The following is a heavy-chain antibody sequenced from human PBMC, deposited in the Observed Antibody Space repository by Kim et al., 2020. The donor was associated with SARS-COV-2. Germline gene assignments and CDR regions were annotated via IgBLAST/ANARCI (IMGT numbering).Heavy chain of an antibody. J-gene: IGHJ6*02. CDR3: AKDLGRLSSSWAYYYYGIDV. CDR2: ISWNSGTI. D-gene: IGHD6-13*01. V-gene: IGHV3-9*01. CDR1: GFTFDDYA. Sequence: GGSLRLSCAASGFTFDDYAMHWVRQAPGKGLEWVSGISWNSGTIDYADSVKGRFTISRDNAKNSLYLQMNSLRAEDTALYYCAKDLGRLSSSWAYYYYGIDVWGQGTTVTVSS.